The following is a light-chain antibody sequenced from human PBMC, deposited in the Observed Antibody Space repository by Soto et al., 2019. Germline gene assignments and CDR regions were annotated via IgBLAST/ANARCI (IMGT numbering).Light chain of an antibody. J-gene: IGLJ1*01. CDR1: SSDVGGYNY. V-gene: IGLV2-8*01. CDR2: EVN. CDR3: SSYAGSSNV. Sequence: QSALTQPPSASGSPGQSVAISCTGTSSDVGGYNYVSWYQQHPGKAPKLMIYEVNKRPSGVPDRFSGSKSGNTASLPVSGLQAEYEADYYCSSYAGSSNVFGTGTKMTVL.